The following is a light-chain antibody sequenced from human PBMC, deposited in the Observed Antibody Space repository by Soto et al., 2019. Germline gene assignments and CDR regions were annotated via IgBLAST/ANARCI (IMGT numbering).Light chain of an antibody. V-gene: IGKV3-11*01. J-gene: IGKJ4*01. CDR2: DAS. Sequence: IVLTQSPATLSLSPGERATLSCRASQSVSSYLAWYQQKPGQAPRLLIYDASNRATGIPARFSGSGSGTDFTLTISSLEPEDFAVYYWQPPSNYTRALLGGRTNVDIK. CDR3: QPPSNYTRAL. CDR1: QSVSSY.